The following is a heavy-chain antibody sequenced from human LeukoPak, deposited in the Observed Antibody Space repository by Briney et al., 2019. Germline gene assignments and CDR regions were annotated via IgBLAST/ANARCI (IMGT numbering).Heavy chain of an antibody. CDR1: GGSVSSGSYY. CDR2: IYYSGST. J-gene: IGHJ6*02. CDR3: ARDRSTHGMDV. V-gene: IGHV4-61*01. Sequence: SETLSLTCTVSGGSVSSGSYYWSWIRQPPGKGLEWIGYIYYSGSTNYNPSLKSRVTISVDTSKNQFSLKLSSVTAADTAVYYCARDRSTHGMDVWGQGTTVTVSS. D-gene: IGHD5/OR15-5a*01.